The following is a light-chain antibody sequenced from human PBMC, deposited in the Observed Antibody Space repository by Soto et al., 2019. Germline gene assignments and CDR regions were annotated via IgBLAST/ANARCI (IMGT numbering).Light chain of an antibody. CDR3: QQYGRPRLFT. J-gene: IGKJ3*01. V-gene: IGKV3-20*01. CDR2: GTS. Sequence: EIVLTQSPGTLSLSPGERATLSCRASQSVISSYLAWYQQKPGQAPRLLIFGTSSRATGIPDRFRGSGSGTDFTLTISRLEPEDFAVYYWQQYGRPRLFTFGPGTKVAIK. CDR1: QSVISSY.